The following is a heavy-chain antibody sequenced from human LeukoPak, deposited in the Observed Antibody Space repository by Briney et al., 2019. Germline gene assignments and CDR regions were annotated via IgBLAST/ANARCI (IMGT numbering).Heavy chain of an antibody. J-gene: IGHJ4*02. D-gene: IGHD3-10*01. CDR2: IDRDGSST. CDR1: GFTFSIHW. CDR3: ARVYYGSASYYHFDS. Sequence: GGSLRLSCAASGFTFSIHWMHWVRQTPGKGLVWLSRIDRDGSSTTYADSVEGRFTISRDNAKNTLYLQMNSLRAEDTAVYYCARVYYGSASYYHFDSWGQGTLVTVSS. V-gene: IGHV3-74*01.